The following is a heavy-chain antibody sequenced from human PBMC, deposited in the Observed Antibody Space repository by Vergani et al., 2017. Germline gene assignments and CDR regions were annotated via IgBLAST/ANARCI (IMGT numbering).Heavy chain of an antibody. D-gene: IGHD4-17*01. CDR1: GGSISSYY. CDR2: IYYSGST. Sequence: QVQLQESGPGLVKPSETLSLTCTVSGGSISSYYWSWIRQPPGKGLEWIGYIYYSGSTNYNPSLKSRVTISVDTSKNQFSLKLSSVTAADTAGYYCACQPLVTRVTTGIGIDYWGQGTLVTVSS. J-gene: IGHJ4*02. V-gene: IGHV4-59*01. CDR3: ACQPLVTRVTTGIGIDY.